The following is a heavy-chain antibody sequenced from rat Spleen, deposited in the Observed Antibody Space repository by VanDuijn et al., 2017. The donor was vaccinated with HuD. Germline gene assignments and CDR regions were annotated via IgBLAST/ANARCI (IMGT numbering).Heavy chain of an antibody. CDR3: TTHGGLYNWFAY. V-gene: IGHV5-27*01. J-gene: IGHJ3*01. CDR2: ISTGGTNT. D-gene: IGHD1-7*01. Sequence: EVQLVESGGGLVQPGWSLKLSCAASGFTFSNYYMAWVRQAPTKGLEWVAYISTGGTNTYFRDSVKGRFTISRNNAKSTLYLQMDSLRSEDTATYYCTTHGGLYNWFAYWGQGTLVTVSS. CDR1: GFTFSNYY.